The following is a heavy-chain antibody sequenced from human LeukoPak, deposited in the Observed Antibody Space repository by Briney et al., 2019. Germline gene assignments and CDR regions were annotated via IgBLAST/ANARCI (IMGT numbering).Heavy chain of an antibody. CDR2: IIPIFGTA. CDR3: ARAAQLWSRFDY. CDR1: GGTFSSYA. V-gene: IGHV1-69*05. D-gene: IGHD5-18*01. Sequence: ASVKVSCKASGGTFSSYAISWVRQAPGQGLEWMGGIIPIFGTANYAQKFQGRVTITTDESTSTAYMELSSLRSEDAAVYYCARAAQLWSRFDYWGQGTLVTVSS. J-gene: IGHJ4*02.